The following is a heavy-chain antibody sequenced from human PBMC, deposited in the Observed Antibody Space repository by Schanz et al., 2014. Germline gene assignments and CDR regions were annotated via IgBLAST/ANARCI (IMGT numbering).Heavy chain of an antibody. Sequence: EVQLVQSGGGLVQPGGSLRLSCAASGFSFGNYGMSWVRQAPGKGLEWVSYVSRSTPDIYYADSVKGRFTISRDNAKNTLYLQMNTLRAEDTAVYYCARKMKLGVYGGKGHDSLDIWGQGTMVTVSS. CDR2: VSRSTPDI. CDR1: GFSFGNYG. V-gene: IGHV3-48*04. D-gene: IGHD4-17*01. CDR3: ARKMKLGVYGGKGHDSLDI. J-gene: IGHJ3*02.